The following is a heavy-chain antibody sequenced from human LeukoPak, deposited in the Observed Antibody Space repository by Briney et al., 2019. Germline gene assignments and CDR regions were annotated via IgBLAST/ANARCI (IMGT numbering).Heavy chain of an antibody. Sequence: GASVKVSCKASGGTFSSYAINWVRQATGQGLEWMGWMNPNSGNTGYAQKFQGRVTITRNTSISTAYMELSSLRSEDTAVYYCARAPRGFVATIDYWGQGTLVTVSS. V-gene: IGHV1-8*03. CDR3: ARAPRGFVATIDY. J-gene: IGHJ4*02. D-gene: IGHD5-24*01. CDR2: MNPNSGNT. CDR1: GGTFSSYA.